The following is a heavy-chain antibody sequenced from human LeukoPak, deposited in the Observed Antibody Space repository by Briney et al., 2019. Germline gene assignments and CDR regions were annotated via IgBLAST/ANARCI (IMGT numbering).Heavy chain of an antibody. V-gene: IGHV3-72*01. CDR2: TRNEANIYTT. D-gene: IGHD1-26*01. CDR1: GFIFSDHY. Sequence: GGSLRLSCAASGFIFSDHYMDWVRQAPGKGLEWVGRTRNEANIYTTKYAASVKGRFTISRGDSKNSLYLQMNSLKTEDTAVYYCASPVGATTVRAFDIWGQGIMVTVSS. CDR3: ASPVGATTVRAFDI. J-gene: IGHJ3*02.